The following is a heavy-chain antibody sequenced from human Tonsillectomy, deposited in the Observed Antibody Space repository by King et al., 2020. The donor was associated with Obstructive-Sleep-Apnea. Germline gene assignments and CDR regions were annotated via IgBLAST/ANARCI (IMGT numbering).Heavy chain of an antibody. CDR1: GFTFRSFA. CDR3: AKEGSYSGSGSYYTDY. D-gene: IGHD3-10*01. CDR2: ISGSSSNT. Sequence: VQLVESGGGLVQPGGSLRLSCAASGFTFRSFAMSWVRQAPGKGLEWVSTISGSSSNTYSADSVKGRFTISRDNSKNTLYLQMNSLRAEDTAVYYCAKEGSYSGSGSYYTDYWGQGTLVSVSS. V-gene: IGHV3-23*04. J-gene: IGHJ4*02.